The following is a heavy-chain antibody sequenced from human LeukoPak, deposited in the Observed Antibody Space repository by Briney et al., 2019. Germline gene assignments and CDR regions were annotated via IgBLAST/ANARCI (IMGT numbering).Heavy chain of an antibody. CDR1: GFTFSSYW. V-gene: IGHV3-7*01. Sequence: GGSLRLSCAASGFTFSSYWMSWVRQAPGKGLEWVANIKQDGSEKYYVDSVKGRFTISRDNAKNSLYLQMNSLRAEDTAVYYCARDLVTMIVVVSSAFDIWGQGTMVTVSS. D-gene: IGHD3-22*01. CDR3: ARDLVTMIVVVSSAFDI. CDR2: IKQDGSEK. J-gene: IGHJ3*02.